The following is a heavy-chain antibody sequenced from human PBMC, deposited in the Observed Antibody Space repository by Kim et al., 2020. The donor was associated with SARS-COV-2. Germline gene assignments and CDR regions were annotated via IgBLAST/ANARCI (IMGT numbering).Heavy chain of an antibody. V-gene: IGHV1-69*13. D-gene: IGHD2-2*01. Sequence: SVKVSCKASGGTFSSYAISWVRQAPGQGLEWMGGIIPIFGTANYAQKFQGRVTITADESTSTAYMELSSLRSEDTAVYYCARSVVVPAAMGDYYYYYGMDVWGQGTTVTVSS. J-gene: IGHJ6*02. CDR3: ARSVVVPAAMGDYYYYYGMDV. CDR2: IIPIFGTA. CDR1: GGTFSSYA.